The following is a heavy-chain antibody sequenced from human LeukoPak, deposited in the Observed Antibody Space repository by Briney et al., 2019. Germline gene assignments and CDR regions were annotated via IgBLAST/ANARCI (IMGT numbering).Heavy chain of an antibody. Sequence: VASVKVSCKASGYTFTGYYMHWVRQAPGQGLEWMGRINPNSGGTNYAQKFQGRVTMTTDTSTSTAYMELRSLRSDDTAVYYCARDVPGSIGTTARFDPWGQGTLVTVSS. D-gene: IGHD1-1*01. CDR3: ARDVPGSIGTTARFDP. V-gene: IGHV1-2*06. J-gene: IGHJ5*02. CDR1: GYTFTGYY. CDR2: INPNSGGT.